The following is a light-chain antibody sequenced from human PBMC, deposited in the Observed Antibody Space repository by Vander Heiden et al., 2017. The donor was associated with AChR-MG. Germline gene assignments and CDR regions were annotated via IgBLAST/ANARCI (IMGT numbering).Light chain of an antibody. V-gene: IGKV2D-29*01. Sequence: IVMTQAPLSLPLTPGQAASISCKSSQSLLHSDGKTYLYWYLQKAGQPPQLLIYEVSNRFSGVPERFTGSGSGTDFTLKIDRMEAEDVGVYYCMQSMHLPITFGQGTRVDIK. CDR2: EVS. J-gene: IGKJ5*01. CDR3: MQSMHLPIT. CDR1: QSLLHSDGKTY.